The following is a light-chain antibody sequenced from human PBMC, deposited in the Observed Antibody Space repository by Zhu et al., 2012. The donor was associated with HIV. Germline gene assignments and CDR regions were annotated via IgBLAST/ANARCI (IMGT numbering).Light chain of an antibody. J-gene: IGKJ1*01. CDR2: HAS. CDR1: QSISTW. CDR3: QHYDRYSPT. Sequence: DIQMTQAPSTLSASVGDRVTITCRASQSISTWLAWFQQKPGRAPKPLIYHASILESGVPSRFGGSGSGTEFTLTISSLQPDDSATYFCQHYDRYSPTFGQGTKVEIK. V-gene: IGKV1-5*03.